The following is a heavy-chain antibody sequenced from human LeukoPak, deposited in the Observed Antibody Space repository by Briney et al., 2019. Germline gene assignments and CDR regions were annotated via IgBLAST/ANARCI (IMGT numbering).Heavy chain of an antibody. V-gene: IGHV3-21*01. CDR3: AKDRSAPHMLWNAFDI. CDR1: GFTFSSYS. CDR2: ISTSSSYI. D-gene: IGHD2-8*01. J-gene: IGHJ3*02. Sequence: SGGSLRLSCAASGFTFSSYSMNWVRQAPGKGLEWVSSISTSSSYIYYAHSVKGRFTISRDNAKNSLYLQMNSLRAEDTAMYYCAKDRSAPHMLWNAFDIWGQGTMVTVSS.